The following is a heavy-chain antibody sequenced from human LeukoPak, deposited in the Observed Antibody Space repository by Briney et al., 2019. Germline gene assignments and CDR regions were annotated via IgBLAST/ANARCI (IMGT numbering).Heavy chain of an antibody. CDR3: ARDLSPVVRASPMGY. J-gene: IGHJ4*02. D-gene: IGHD3-10*01. Sequence: QPGRSLRLSCAASGFTFSSYGMHWVRQAPGKGLEWVAVIWYDGSNKYYADSVKGRFTISRDNSKNTLYLQMNSLRAEDTAVYYCARDLSPVVRASPMGYWGQGTLVTVSS. CDR1: GFTFSSYG. CDR2: IWYDGSNK. V-gene: IGHV3-33*01.